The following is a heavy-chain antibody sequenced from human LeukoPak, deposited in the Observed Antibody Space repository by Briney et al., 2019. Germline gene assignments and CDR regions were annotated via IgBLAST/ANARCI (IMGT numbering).Heavy chain of an antibody. CDR1: GGSFSGYY. Sequence: KPSETLSLTCAVYGGSFSGYYWSWIRQPPGKGLEWIGEINHSGSTNYNPSLKSRVTISVDTSKNQFSLKLSSVTAADTAVYYCASVYFDLWGRGTLVTVSS. CDR2: INHSGST. V-gene: IGHV4-34*01. J-gene: IGHJ2*01. CDR3: ASVYFDL.